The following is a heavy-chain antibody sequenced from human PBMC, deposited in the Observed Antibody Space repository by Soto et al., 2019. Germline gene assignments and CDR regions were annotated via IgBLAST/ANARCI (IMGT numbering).Heavy chain of an antibody. D-gene: IGHD1-26*01. CDR1: GGSISHDY. CDR3: ARGTTNGSWKFDY. Sequence: TSETLSLTCTISGGSISHDYWSWIRQPPGNGLEWFCYFYYIGSTSYNPSLKIRVTMSLYTSKIQLSLRLTSVTSADTAVYYCARGTTNGSWKFDYWGQGILVTVS. J-gene: IGHJ4*02. CDR2: FYYIGST. V-gene: IGHV4-59*01.